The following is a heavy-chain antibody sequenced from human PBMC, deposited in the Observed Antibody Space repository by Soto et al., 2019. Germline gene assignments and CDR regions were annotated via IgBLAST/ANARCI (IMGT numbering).Heavy chain of an antibody. Sequence: EVQLVESGEGLVQPGGSLRLSCAASGFTFSGFAMHWVRQAPGKGLEYVSAISSSGGSTYYADSVKGRFTISRDNSKNTLYLQMGSLRAEDMAVYYGARGRSTYGFDIWGQGTMVTVSS. D-gene: IGHD2-2*01. CDR1: GFTFSGFA. CDR2: ISSSGGST. J-gene: IGHJ3*02. CDR3: ARGRSTYGFDI. V-gene: IGHV3-64*02.